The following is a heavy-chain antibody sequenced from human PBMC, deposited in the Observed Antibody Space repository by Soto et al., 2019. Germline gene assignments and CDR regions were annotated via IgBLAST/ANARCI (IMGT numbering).Heavy chain of an antibody. D-gene: IGHD6-13*01. V-gene: IGHV1-18*01. Sequence: ASVKVSCKASGYTFTSYGISWVRQAPGQGLEWMGWISAYNGNTNYAQKLQGRVTMTTDTSTSTAYMELRSLRAEDTAVYYCARDKYTSSRSPFYFDSWGQGTLVTVSS. CDR3: ARDKYTSSRSPFYFDS. J-gene: IGHJ4*02. CDR2: ISAYNGNT. CDR1: GYTFTSYG.